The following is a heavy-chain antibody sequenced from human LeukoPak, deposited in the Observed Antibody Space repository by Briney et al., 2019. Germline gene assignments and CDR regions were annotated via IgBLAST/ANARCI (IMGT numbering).Heavy chain of an antibody. Sequence: GGSLRLSCAASGFTFSSYWMHWVRHAPGKGLEWVSAISGSGGSTYYADSVKGRFTISRDNSKNTLYLQMNSLRAEDTAVYYCAKRIGGYNYDWGQGTLVTVSS. V-gene: IGHV3-23*01. CDR1: GFTFSSYW. CDR3: AKRIGGYNYD. CDR2: ISGSGGST. D-gene: IGHD5-24*01. J-gene: IGHJ4*02.